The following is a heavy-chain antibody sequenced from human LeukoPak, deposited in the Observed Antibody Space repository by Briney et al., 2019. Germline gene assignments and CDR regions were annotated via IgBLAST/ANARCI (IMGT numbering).Heavy chain of an antibody. CDR3: ARGRPYDFWSGYSRWFDP. CDR2: INHSGST. CDR1: GGSFSGYY. D-gene: IGHD3-3*01. Sequence: SETLSLTCAVSGGSFSGYYWSWIRHPPGKGVEWIGAINHSGSTNYTPCLKSRVTISVDTSKNQFSLKLSSVSAADKAVYYCARGRPYDFWSGYSRWFDPWGQGTLVTVSS. J-gene: IGHJ5*02. V-gene: IGHV4-34*01.